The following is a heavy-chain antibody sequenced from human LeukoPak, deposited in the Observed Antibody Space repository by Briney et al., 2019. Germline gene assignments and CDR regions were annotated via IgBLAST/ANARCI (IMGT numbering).Heavy chain of an antibody. CDR3: ARGYYGSAPVDV. Sequence: SETLSLTCTVSGGSISSYYWSWVRQPPGKGLEWIGYIYYSGSTNYNPSLKSRVTISVDTSKNQFSLKLSSVTAADTAVYYCARGYYGSAPVDVWGQGTTVTVSS. CDR1: GGSISSYY. D-gene: IGHD3-10*01. V-gene: IGHV4-59*01. J-gene: IGHJ6*02. CDR2: IYYSGST.